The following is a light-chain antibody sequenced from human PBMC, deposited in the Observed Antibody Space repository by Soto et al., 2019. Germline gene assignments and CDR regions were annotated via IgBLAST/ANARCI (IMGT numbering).Light chain of an antibody. CDR3: QQYSAFPWT. V-gene: IGKV1-5*03. CDR2: KAT. CDR1: QDISAW. J-gene: IGKJ1*01. Sequence: DIQMTQSPSTVSSSARGIVTITCGASQDISAWLAWYQQKPGKPPKLVIYKATALETGVPSRFSGSGSGTEFTLTISSLQPDDFTTYYCQQYSAFPWTFGQGTKVDNK.